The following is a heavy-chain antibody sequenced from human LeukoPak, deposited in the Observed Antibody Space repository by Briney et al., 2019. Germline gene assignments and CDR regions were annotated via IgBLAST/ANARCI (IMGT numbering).Heavy chain of an antibody. CDR2: INPSGGST. CDR1: GYTFTGYY. D-gene: IGHD2-2*01. V-gene: IGHV1-46*01. CDR3: ARLPFYCSSTSCRDAFDI. J-gene: IGHJ3*02. Sequence: ASVKVSCKASGYTFTGYYIHWVRQAPGQGLEWMGIINPSGGSTSYAQKFQGRVTMTRDTSTSTVYMELSSLRSEDTAVYYCARLPFYCSSTSCRDAFDIWGQGTMVTVSS.